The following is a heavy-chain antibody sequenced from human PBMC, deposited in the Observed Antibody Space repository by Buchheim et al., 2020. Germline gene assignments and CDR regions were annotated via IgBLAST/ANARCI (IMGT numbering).Heavy chain of an antibody. D-gene: IGHD3-22*01. Sequence: QVQLVESGGGVVQPGRSLRLSCAASGFTFSSYGMHWVRQAPGKGLEWVAVISYDGSNKYYADSVKGRFTISRDNSKNTLYLQMNSLRAEDTAVYYCAKDLADYYDSSGPEPFDYWGQGTL. CDR1: GFTFSSYG. J-gene: IGHJ4*02. CDR3: AKDLADYYDSSGPEPFDY. V-gene: IGHV3-30*18. CDR2: ISYDGSNK.